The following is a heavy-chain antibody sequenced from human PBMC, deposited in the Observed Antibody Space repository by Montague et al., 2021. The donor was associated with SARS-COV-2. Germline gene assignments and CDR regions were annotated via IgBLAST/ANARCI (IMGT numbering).Heavy chain of an antibody. CDR1: GASITSNNW. Sequence: SETLSLTCTVSGASITSNNWCSWVQHPPGMLLGWVGLFYHSRSNNNNPSLKRRLTLLLNKTKNQFSLHLSSVTAAATAVYYGARQIQQVVLSPAKLTNWFDPWGLGTLVTVAS. V-gene: IGHV4-4*02. J-gene: IGHJ5*02. CDR2: FYHSRSN. D-gene: IGHD3-16*01. CDR3: ARQIQQVVLSPAKLTNWFDP.